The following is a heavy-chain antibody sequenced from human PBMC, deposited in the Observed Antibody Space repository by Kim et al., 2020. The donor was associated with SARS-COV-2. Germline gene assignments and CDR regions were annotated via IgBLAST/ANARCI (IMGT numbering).Heavy chain of an antibody. Sequence: ASVKVSCKASGYTFTSYDINWVRQATGQGLEWMGWMNPNSGNTGYAQKFQGRVTMTRNTSISTAYMELSSLRSEDTAMYYCARANYGDYYYYGMDVWGQGTTVTVSS. CDR2: MNPNSGNT. CDR1: GYTFTSYD. J-gene: IGHJ6*02. CDR3: ARANYGDYYYYGMDV. V-gene: IGHV1-8*01. D-gene: IGHD4-17*01.